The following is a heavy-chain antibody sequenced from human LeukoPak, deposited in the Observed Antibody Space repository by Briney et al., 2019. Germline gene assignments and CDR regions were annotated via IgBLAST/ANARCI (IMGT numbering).Heavy chain of an antibody. V-gene: IGHV4-34*01. CDR1: GGSFSGYY. CDR3: VRNSMVSDAFDI. J-gene: IGHJ3*02. CDR2: INHSGST. Sequence: SETLSLTCAVYGGSFSGYYWSWIRQPPGKGLEWIGEINHSGSTNYNPSLKSRVTISVDTSKNQFSLKLSSVTAADMAVYYCVRNSMVSDAFDIWGQGTMVTVSS. D-gene: IGHD2-8*01.